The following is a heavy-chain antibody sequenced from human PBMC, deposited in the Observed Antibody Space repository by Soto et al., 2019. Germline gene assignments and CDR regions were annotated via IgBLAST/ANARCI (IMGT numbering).Heavy chain of an antibody. J-gene: IGHJ4*02. CDR2: IYYSGST. Sequence: PSETLSLTCTVSGGSISSGDYYWSWIRQPPGKGLEWIGYIYYSGSTYYNPSLKSRVTISVDTSKNQFSLKLGSVTAADTAVYYCARAGVAAEFDYWGQGTLVTVSS. D-gene: IGHD2-15*01. V-gene: IGHV4-30-4*01. CDR1: GGSISSGDYY. CDR3: ARAGVAAEFDY.